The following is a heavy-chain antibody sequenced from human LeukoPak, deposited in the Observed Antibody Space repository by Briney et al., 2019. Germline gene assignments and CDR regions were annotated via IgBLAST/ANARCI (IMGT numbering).Heavy chain of an antibody. J-gene: IGHJ6*03. CDR2: IYYSGST. Sequence: SETLSLTCTVSGGSISSSSYYWGWIRQPPGKGLEWIGSIYYSGSTYYNPSLKSRVTMSVDTSKNQFSLKLSSVTAADTAVYYCARDLRVRGVTYYYYYYMDVWGKGTTVTISS. D-gene: IGHD3-10*01. CDR1: GGSISSSSYY. CDR3: ARDLRVRGVTYYYYYYMDV. V-gene: IGHV4-39*07.